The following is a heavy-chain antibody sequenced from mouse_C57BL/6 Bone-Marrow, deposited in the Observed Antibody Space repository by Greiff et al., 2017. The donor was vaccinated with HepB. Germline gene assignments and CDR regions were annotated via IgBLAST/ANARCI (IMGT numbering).Heavy chain of an antibody. V-gene: IGHV1-19*01. CDR1: GYTFTDYY. D-gene: IGHD2-13*01. CDR2: INPYNGGT. CDR3: ARPRLRYFDV. Sequence: VQLQQSGPVLVKPGASVKLSCKASGYTFTDYYMNWVQQSPGKSLEWIGVINPYNGGTSYNQKFKGQATLTVDKSASKAYMQLISLTSEDSAVYSCARPRLRYFDVWGTGTTVTVAS. J-gene: IGHJ1*03.